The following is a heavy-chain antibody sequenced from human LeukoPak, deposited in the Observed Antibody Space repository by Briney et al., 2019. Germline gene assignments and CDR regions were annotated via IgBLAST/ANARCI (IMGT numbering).Heavy chain of an antibody. CDR2: INPNSGGT. CDR3: ARSYYYDSSGGPDY. D-gene: IGHD3-22*01. Sequence: GASVKVSCKASGYTFTGYYMHWVRQAPGQGLELMGWINPNSGGTNYAQKFQGRVTMTRDTSISTAYMELSRLRSDDTAVYYCARSYYYDSSGGPDYWGQGTLVTVSS. V-gene: IGHV1-2*02. J-gene: IGHJ4*02. CDR1: GYTFTGYY.